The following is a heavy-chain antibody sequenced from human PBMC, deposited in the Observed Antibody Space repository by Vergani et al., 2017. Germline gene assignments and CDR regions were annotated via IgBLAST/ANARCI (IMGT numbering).Heavy chain of an antibody. CDR1: GYTFTSYA. J-gene: IGHJ3*02. D-gene: IGHD3-22*01. CDR3: ASPMIVVVKNQNDAFDI. V-gene: IGHV7-4-1*02. CDR2: INTNTGNP. Sequence: QVQLVQSGSELKKPGASVKVSCKASGYTFTSYAMNWVRQAPGQGLEWMGWINTNTGNPTYAQGFTGRFVFSLDTSVSTAYLQISSLKAEDTAVYYCASPMIVVVKNQNDAFDIWGQGTMVTVSS.